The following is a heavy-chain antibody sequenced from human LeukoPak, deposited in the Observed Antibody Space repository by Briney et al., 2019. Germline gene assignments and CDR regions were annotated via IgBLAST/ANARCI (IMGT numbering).Heavy chain of an antibody. D-gene: IGHD2-2*01. Sequence: ASVKVSCKPSGYTFTVNYLHWVRQAPGQGLEWVGWMNPNSGVTGYAQNFQGRVTMTRDTSISTAYMELSSLTSDDTAVYYCTRGVGTSWFDYWGQGSLVTVSS. CDR2: MNPNSGVT. J-gene: IGHJ4*02. CDR1: GYTFTVNY. CDR3: TRGVGTSWFDY. V-gene: IGHV1-2*02.